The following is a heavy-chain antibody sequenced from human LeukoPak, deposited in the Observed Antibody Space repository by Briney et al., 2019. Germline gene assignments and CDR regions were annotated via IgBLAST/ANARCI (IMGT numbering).Heavy chain of an antibody. Sequence: TGGSLRLSCAASGFTFDDYAMPWVRQAPGKGLEWVSGISWNSGSIGYADSVKGRFTISRDNAKNSLYLQVNSLRAEDTALYYCAKDMQYYGDYGFDYWGQGTLVTVSS. D-gene: IGHD4-17*01. CDR2: ISWNSGSI. CDR1: GFTFDDYA. J-gene: IGHJ4*02. CDR3: AKDMQYYGDYGFDY. V-gene: IGHV3-9*01.